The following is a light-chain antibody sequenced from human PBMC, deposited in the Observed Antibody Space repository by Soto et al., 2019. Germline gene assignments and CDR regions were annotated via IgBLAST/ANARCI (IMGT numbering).Light chain of an antibody. CDR1: QDISNY. CDR3: QQYDNLLT. V-gene: IGKV1-33*01. J-gene: IGKJ3*01. Sequence: DIQMTQSPSSLSASVGDRVTITCQASQDISNYLNWYQQKPGKAPKLLIYDASNLETGVPSRFSGSGSGTDFNFTISSLQPEDIATYYCQQYDNLLTFGPGTKVDIK. CDR2: DAS.